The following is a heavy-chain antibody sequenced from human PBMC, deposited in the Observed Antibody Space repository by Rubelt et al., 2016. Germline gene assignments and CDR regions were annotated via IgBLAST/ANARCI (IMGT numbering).Heavy chain of an antibody. CDR1: GESVSGYY. CDR2: ISHSGST. CDR3: ARGLYATRRAS. Sequence: QVQLQQWGAGLFKPSETLSLTCAVYGESVSGYYWSWIRQPPGKGLEWIGEISHSGSTSHNPSLKSRVIISADTSKNQFSLRRSSVAAADTAVYYGARGLYATRRASWGQGTLVTVSS. J-gene: IGHJ4*02. D-gene: IGHD3-16*01. V-gene: IGHV4-34*02.